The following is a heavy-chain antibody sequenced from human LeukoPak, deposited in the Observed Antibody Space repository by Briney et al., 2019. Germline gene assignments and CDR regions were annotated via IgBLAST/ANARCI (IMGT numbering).Heavy chain of an antibody. CDR1: GGSFSGYY. CDR2: INHSGST. Sequence: SETLSLTCAVYGGSFSGYYWSWIRQPPGKGLEWIGEINHSGSTNYNPSLKSRVTISVDTSKNQFSLKLSSVTAADTAVYYCARAPGRYFDWLSHYFDYWGQGTLVTVSS. CDR3: ARAPGRYFDWLSHYFDY. V-gene: IGHV4-34*01. D-gene: IGHD3-9*01. J-gene: IGHJ4*02.